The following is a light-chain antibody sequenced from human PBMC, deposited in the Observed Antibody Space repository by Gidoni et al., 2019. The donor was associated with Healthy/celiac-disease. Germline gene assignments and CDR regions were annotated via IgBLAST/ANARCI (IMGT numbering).Light chain of an antibody. V-gene: IGKV1-27*01. CDR3: QKYNSAPPIT. Sequence: DIQMTQSPSSLSASVGDRVTITCRASHGISNYLAWYQQKPGKVPNPLIYAASTLQSGVPSRFSGSGSGTDFTLTISSLQPEDVATYYCQKYNSAPPITFXQXTRLEIK. J-gene: IGKJ5*01. CDR1: HGISNY. CDR2: AAS.